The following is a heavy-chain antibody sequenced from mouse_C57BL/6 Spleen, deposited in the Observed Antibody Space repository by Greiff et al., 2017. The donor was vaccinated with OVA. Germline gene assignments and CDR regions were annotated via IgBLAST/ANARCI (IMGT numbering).Heavy chain of an antibody. Sequence: EVKLVESGGGLVQSGRSLRLSCATSGFTFSDFYMEWVRQAPGKGLEWIAASRNRANDYTTEYSASVKGRFIVSRDTSQSILYLQMNALRAEDTAIYYCARDAGDYAMDDWGQGTSVTVAS. CDR3: ARDAGDYAMDD. J-gene: IGHJ4*01. CDR1: GFTFSDFY. CDR2: SRNRANDYTT. V-gene: IGHV7-1*01.